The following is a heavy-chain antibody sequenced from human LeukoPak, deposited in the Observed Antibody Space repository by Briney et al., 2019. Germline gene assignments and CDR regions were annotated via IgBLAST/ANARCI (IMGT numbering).Heavy chain of an antibody. CDR3: AREGGFYRPLDY. CDR2: VHLNGRS. Sequence: SGTLSLTCDVSGGSISATNWWTWVRQPPGGGLKWIGEVHLNGRSHYSPSLESRVTMSADMSENHISLHLTSVTAADTAVYYCAREGGFYRPLDYTGPGTLVIVSS. V-gene: IGHV4-4*02. J-gene: IGHJ4*02. D-gene: IGHD2/OR15-2a*01. CDR1: GGSISATNW.